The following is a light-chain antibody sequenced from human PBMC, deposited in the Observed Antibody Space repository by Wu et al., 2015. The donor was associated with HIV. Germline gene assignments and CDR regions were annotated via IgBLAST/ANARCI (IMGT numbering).Light chain of an antibody. CDR3: QQSYSDILT. CDR1: QSIASF. Sequence: DIQMTQSPSSLSASAGDRVTISCRASQSIASFLHWYQQKPGKAPKLLIHGASNLQGGVPSRFSGSGSGTDFTLTISSLQLEDFATYYCQQSYSDILTFGGGTKVEIK. J-gene: IGKJ4*01. CDR2: GAS. V-gene: IGKV1-39*01.